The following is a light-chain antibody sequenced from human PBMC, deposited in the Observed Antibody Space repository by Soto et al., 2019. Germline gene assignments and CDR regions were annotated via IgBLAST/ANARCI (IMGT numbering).Light chain of an antibody. Sequence: QSALTQPASVSGSPGQSITISCTGASNDVGDYNHVSWYQQNPGKAPKLMIYDVSHRPSGISNRFSGSKSGNTASLTISGLQAEDEADYYCSSYTSNNTYVFGIGTKLTVL. CDR1: SNDVGDYNH. CDR2: DVS. V-gene: IGLV2-14*01. CDR3: SSYTSNNTYV. J-gene: IGLJ1*01.